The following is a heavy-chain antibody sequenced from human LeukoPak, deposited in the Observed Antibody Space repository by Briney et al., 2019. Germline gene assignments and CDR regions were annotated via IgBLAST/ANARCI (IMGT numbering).Heavy chain of an antibody. CDR3: ATRSDGYSQFDF. J-gene: IGHJ4*02. Sequence: GESLQISCKGSGYSFTSYWIGWVRQMPGKGLEWMGIIYPGDSDTRYSPSFQGQVTISADKSVSTAYLQWSSLKASDSAIYYCATRSDGYSQFDFWGQGTLVTVSS. V-gene: IGHV5-51*01. CDR2: IYPGDSDT. D-gene: IGHD5-24*01. CDR1: GYSFTSYW.